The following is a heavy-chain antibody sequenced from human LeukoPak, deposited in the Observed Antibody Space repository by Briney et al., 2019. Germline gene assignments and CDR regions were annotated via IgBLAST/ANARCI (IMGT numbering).Heavy chain of an antibody. D-gene: IGHD6-13*01. Sequence: GGSLRLSCAASGFTFSSYAMRWVRQAPGKGLEWVSAISGSGGSTYYADSVKGRFTISRDNSKNTLYLQMNSLRAEDTAVYYCAKDRYSSSWYNWFDPWGQGTLVTVSS. CDR1: GFTFSSYA. V-gene: IGHV3-23*01. CDR3: AKDRYSSSWYNWFDP. J-gene: IGHJ5*02. CDR2: ISGSGGST.